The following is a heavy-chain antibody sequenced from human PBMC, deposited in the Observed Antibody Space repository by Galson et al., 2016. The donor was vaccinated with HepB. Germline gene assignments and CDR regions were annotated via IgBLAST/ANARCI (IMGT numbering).Heavy chain of an antibody. CDR2: LYSGGGT. Sequence: SETLSLTCTVSRGSISDTSYFWSWIRQPPGKGLEWIATLYSGGGTYYNASLQSRVTISGDTSRNQFSLKLNSVTAADTAVYYCARGRFVTLMIVAFDYWGQGALVTVSS. J-gene: IGHJ4*02. CDR1: RGSISDTSYF. CDR3: ARGRFVTLMIVAFDY. V-gene: IGHV4-39*07. D-gene: IGHD3-22*01.